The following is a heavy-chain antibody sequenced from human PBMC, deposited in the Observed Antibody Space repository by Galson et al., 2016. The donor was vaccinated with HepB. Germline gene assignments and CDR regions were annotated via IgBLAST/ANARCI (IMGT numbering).Heavy chain of an antibody. J-gene: IGHJ5*02. CDR2: INHSGST. D-gene: IGHD1-14*01. CDR1: GGSLNPYY. CDR3: ATGRRGRQYNGNWFDP. V-gene: IGHV4-34*01. Sequence: ETLSLTCTVYGGSLNPYYWSWIRQPPGKGLEWIGEINHSGSTNYNPSLKSRVTISVDTSKSQFSLKLRSVTAADTAVYYCATGRRGRQYNGNWFDPWGQGTLVTVSS.